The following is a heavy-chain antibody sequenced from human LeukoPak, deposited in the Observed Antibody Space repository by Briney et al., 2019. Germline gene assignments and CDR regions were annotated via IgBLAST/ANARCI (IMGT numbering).Heavy chain of an antibody. J-gene: IGHJ6*03. D-gene: IGHD3-22*01. Sequence: GGSLRLSCAASGFTFSDYYMSWIRQAPGKGLEWVSYISSSGSTIYYADSVKGRFTISRDNAKDSLYLQMNSLRAEDTAVYYCARPGITMIVVDPPYYYYMDVWGKGTTVTVSS. CDR2: ISSSGSTI. CDR3: ARPGITMIVVDPPYYYYMDV. V-gene: IGHV3-11*04. CDR1: GFTFSDYY.